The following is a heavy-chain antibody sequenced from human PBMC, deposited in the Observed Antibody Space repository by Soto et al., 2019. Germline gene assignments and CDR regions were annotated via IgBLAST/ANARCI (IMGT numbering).Heavy chain of an antibody. CDR3: ARVMYYDFWSDYYKGGGYYYYYGMDV. CDR2: IIPIFGTA. D-gene: IGHD3-3*01. J-gene: IGHJ6*02. CDR1: GGTFSSYA. V-gene: IGHV1-69*01. Sequence: QVQLVQSGAEVKKPGSSVKVSCKASGGTFSSYAISWVRQAPGQGLEWMGGIIPIFGTANYAQKFQGRVTITADESTSTAYMELSSLRSEDTAVYYCARVMYYDFWSDYYKGGGYYYYYGMDVWGQGTTVTVSS.